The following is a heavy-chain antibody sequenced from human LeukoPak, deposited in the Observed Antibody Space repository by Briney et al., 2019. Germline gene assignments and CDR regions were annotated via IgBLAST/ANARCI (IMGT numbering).Heavy chain of an antibody. CDR1: GFTFSSYG. CDR2: IWYDGSIK. D-gene: IGHD3-10*01. CDR3: ARDFGRGGYYFDS. Sequence: GGSLRLSCAASGFTFSSYGMHWVRQAPGKGLEWVAVIWYDGSIKKYADSVKGRLTISRDNSKNTLYLQMNSLRAEDTAVYYCARDFGRGGYYFDSWGQGTLVTVSS. V-gene: IGHV3-33*01. J-gene: IGHJ4*02.